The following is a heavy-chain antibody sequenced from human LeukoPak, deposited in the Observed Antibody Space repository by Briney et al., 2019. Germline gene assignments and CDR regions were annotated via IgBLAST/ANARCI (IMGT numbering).Heavy chain of an antibody. Sequence: ASVKVSCKASGYTFTGYYMHWVRQAPGQGLEWMGRINPNSGGTNYAQKFQGRVTMTRDTSISTPYMDLSRLRSDDTAVYYCARGPRITIFGVVTAPHDYWGQGTLVTVSS. CDR2: INPNSGGT. V-gene: IGHV1-2*06. D-gene: IGHD3-3*01. CDR1: GYTFTGYY. J-gene: IGHJ4*02. CDR3: ARGPRITIFGVVTAPHDY.